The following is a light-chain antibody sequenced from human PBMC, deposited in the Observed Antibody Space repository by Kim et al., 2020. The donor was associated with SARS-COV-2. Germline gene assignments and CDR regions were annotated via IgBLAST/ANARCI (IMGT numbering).Light chain of an antibody. Sequence: LPPGETATLSCRATQSVSSYLAWYTQKPGQAPRLLFYDASNRATGIPARFSGSGSGTDFTLTISSLEPEDFAVYYCQQRSNWPITFGQGTRLEIK. V-gene: IGKV3-11*01. CDR3: QQRSNWPIT. CDR1: QSVSSY. J-gene: IGKJ5*01. CDR2: DAS.